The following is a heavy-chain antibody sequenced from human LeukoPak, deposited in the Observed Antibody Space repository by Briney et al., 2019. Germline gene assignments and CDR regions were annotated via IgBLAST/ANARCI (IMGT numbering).Heavy chain of an antibody. D-gene: IGHD4-11*01. V-gene: IGHV2-70*11. CDR2: IDWDDDK. Sequence: TLSLTCAVYGGSFSGYYWSWIRQPPGKALEWLARIDWDDDKYYSTSLKTRLTISKDTSKNQVVLTMTNMDPVDTATYYCARCRLGLQLDYWGQGTLVTVSS. CDR3: ARCRLGLQLDY. J-gene: IGHJ4*02. CDR1: GGSFSGYY.